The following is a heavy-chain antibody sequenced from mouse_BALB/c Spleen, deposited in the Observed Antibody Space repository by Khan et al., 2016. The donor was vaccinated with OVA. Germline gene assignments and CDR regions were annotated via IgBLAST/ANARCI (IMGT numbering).Heavy chain of an antibody. D-gene: IGHD2-14*01. CDR2: INPSNDYT. CDR1: GYTFTSYT. V-gene: IGHV1-4*01. Sequence: QVQLQQPRAELARPGASVKMSCKASGYTFTSYTIHWVRQRPGRAPEWIGHINPSNDYTNYNQNFKDKATLIVDKSSTTAYMQLSSLTSEDSAVDYCVREGAYHRSDGWFAYWGQGTLVTVSA. CDR3: VREGAYHRSDGWFAY. J-gene: IGHJ3*01.